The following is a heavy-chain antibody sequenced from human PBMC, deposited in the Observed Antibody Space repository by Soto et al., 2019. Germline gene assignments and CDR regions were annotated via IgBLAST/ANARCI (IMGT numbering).Heavy chain of an antibody. V-gene: IGHV3-21*01. J-gene: IGHJ6*02. Sequence: AGGSLRLSCAVSGFTFSTYNMNWVRQAPGKGLEWVSYITSGGTYIYYADSVKGRLTISRDNAKNSLYLQINSLRAEDTAAYYCARSKGYGMDVWGQGTTVTVSS. D-gene: IGHD4-4*01. CDR3: ARSKGYGMDV. CDR1: GFTFSTYN. CDR2: ITSGGTYI.